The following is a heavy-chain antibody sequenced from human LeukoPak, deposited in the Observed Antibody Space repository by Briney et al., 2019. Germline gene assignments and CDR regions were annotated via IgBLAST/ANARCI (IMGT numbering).Heavy chain of an antibody. V-gene: IGHV4-34*01. CDR3: ARLLSRYSSSWYPFDY. D-gene: IGHD6-13*01. Sequence: PSETLSLTCAVYGGSFSGYYWSWIRQPPGKGLEWIGEINHSGSTNYNPSLKSRVTISVDTSKNQFSLKLSSVTAADTAVYYCARLLSRYSSSWYPFDYWGQGTLVTVSS. CDR2: INHSGST. CDR1: GGSFSGYY. J-gene: IGHJ4*02.